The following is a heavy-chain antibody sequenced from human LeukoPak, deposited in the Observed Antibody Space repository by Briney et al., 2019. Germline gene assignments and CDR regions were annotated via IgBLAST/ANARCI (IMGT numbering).Heavy chain of an antibody. CDR3: ARTEYQLLFISGGMDV. Sequence: GASVKVSCKASGYTFTSYGISWVRQAPGQGLEWMGWISAYNGNTNYAQKLQGRVTMTTDTSTSTAYMELRSLGSDDTAVYYCARTEYQLLFISGGMDVWGQGTTVTVSS. V-gene: IGHV1-18*01. J-gene: IGHJ6*02. D-gene: IGHD2-2*01. CDR2: ISAYNGNT. CDR1: GYTFTSYG.